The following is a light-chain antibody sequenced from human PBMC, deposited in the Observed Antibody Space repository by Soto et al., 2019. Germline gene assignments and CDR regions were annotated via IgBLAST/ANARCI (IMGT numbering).Light chain of an antibody. CDR2: KAS. V-gene: IGKV1-5*03. CDR1: QSISSW. CDR3: QQYSTYSRT. Sequence: IQMTLSPSTLSASVGDRVTMTFRASQSISSWLAWYQHKPGQAPKLLIYKASSLEGGVPSRFSGSGSGTEFTPTISSLQPDDFATYYCQQYSTYSRTFGQGTKVDIK. J-gene: IGKJ1*01.